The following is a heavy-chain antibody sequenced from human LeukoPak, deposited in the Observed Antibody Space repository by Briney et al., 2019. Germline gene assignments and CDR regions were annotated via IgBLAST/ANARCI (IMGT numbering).Heavy chain of an antibody. CDR2: IKSKTDGGTT. CDR1: GFPFSNAW. Sequence: GGSLRLSCAASGFPFSNAWMSWVRQAPGKGLEWVGRIKSKTDGGTTDYAAPVKGRFTISRDDSKNTLYLKMNSLKTEDTAVYYCTTDLGRTTGTTFDYWGQGTLVTVSS. J-gene: IGHJ4*02. D-gene: IGHD1-1*01. V-gene: IGHV3-15*01. CDR3: TTDLGRTTGTTFDY.